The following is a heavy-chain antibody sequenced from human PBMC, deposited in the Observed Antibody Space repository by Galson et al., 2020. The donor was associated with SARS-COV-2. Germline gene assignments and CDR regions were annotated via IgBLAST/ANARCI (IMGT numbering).Heavy chain of an antibody. D-gene: IGHD3-16*01. J-gene: IGHJ4*02. Sequence: GGSLRLSCAASGFNFRNYGMHWVRQVPGKGLEWVAEIWHDGSKKYYVDSVRGRFTVSRDNSKNTLYLQMNSLRVDDTAVYFCARDGGVNRALDYWGQGILVTVSS. CDR2: IWHDGSKK. CDR1: GFNFRNYG. V-gene: IGHV3-33*01. CDR3: ARDGGVNRALDY.